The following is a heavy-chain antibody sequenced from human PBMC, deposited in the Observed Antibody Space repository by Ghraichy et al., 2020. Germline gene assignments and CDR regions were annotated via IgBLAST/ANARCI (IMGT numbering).Heavy chain of an antibody. CDR1: GYSFTSYW. J-gene: IGHJ4*02. CDR3: ARVEPVSGYPADY. D-gene: IGHD3-22*01. CDR2: IYPGDSDT. V-gene: IGHV5-51*01. Sequence: GESLNISCKGSGYSFTSYWIGWVRQMPGKGLEWMGIIYPGDSDTRYSPSFQGQVTISADKSISTAYLQWSSLKASDTAMYYCARVEPVSGYPADYWGQGTLVTVSS.